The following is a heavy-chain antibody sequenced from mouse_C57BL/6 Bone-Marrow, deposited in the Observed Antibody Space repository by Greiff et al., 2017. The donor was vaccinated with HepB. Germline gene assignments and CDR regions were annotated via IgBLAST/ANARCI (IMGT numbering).Heavy chain of an antibody. D-gene: IGHD4-1*01. CDR2: ISSGGSYT. V-gene: IGHV5-6*01. CDR1: GFTFSSYG. CDR3: ARSGCLYYFDY. Sequence: EVHLVESGGDLVKPGGSLKLSCAASGFTFSSYGMSWVRQTPDKRLEWVATISSGGSYTYYPDSVKGRFTISRDNAKNTLYLQMSSLKSEDTAMYYCARSGCLYYFDYWGQGTTLTVSS. J-gene: IGHJ2*01.